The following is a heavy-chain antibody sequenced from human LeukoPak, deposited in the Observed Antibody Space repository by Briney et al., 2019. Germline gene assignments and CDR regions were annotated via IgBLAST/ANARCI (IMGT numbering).Heavy chain of an antibody. Sequence: GGSPRLSCAASGFTFGSYSMNWVRQAPGKGLEWVSSISSSSSYIYYADSVKGRFTISRDNAKNSLYLQMNSLRAEDTAVYYCARRSDYYDSNFDYWGQGTLVTVSS. V-gene: IGHV3-21*01. J-gene: IGHJ4*02. CDR2: ISSSSSYI. CDR3: ARRSDYYDSNFDY. CDR1: GFTFGSYS. D-gene: IGHD3-22*01.